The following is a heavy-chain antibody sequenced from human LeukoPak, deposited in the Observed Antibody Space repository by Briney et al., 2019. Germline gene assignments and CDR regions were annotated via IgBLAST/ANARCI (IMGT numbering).Heavy chain of an antibody. V-gene: IGHV3-21*01. Sequence: PGGSLRLSCAASGFTFSAYEMNWVRQAPGKGLEWVSSISGSSYYIYYADSVKGRYTISRDNAQNSLYLQMNRLGVEDTAVYYCARDAGYGYDRFDYWGQGTQVTVSS. J-gene: IGHJ4*02. CDR3: ARDAGYGYDRFDY. CDR2: ISGSSYYI. D-gene: IGHD5-18*01. CDR1: GFTFSAYE.